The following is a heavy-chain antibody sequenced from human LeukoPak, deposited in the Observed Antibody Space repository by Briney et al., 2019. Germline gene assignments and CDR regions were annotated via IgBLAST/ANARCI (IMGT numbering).Heavy chain of an antibody. D-gene: IGHD3-3*01. CDR1: GFTFSSYW. CDR2: INSDGSST. J-gene: IGHJ4*02. V-gene: IGHV3-74*01. CDR3: ARDPEWLLYRYLDY. Sequence: PGGSLRLSCAASGFTFSSYWMHCVRHAPGKGLVWVSRINSDGSSTSYADSVKGRFTISRDNAKNTLYLQMNSLRAEDTAVYYCARDPEWLLYRYLDYWGQGTLVTVSS.